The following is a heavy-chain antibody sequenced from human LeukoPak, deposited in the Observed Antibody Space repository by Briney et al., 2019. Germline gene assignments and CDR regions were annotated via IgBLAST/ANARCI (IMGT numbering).Heavy chain of an antibody. CDR1: GYTFTSYD. V-gene: IGHV1-8*01. D-gene: IGHD6-13*01. J-gene: IGHJ6*02. CDR3: ARWDNQYSSRPMDV. CDR2: MNPNSGNT. Sequence: GASVKVSSKASGYTFTSYDINWVRQATGQGLEWMGWMNPNSGNTGYAQKFQGRVTMTRNTSISTACMELSSLRSEDTAVYYCARWDNQYSSRPMDVWGQGTTVTVSS.